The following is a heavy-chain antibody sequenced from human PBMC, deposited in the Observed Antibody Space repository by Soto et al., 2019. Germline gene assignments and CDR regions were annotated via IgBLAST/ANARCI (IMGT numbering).Heavy chain of an antibody. Sequence: LSLTCAVYGGSFSGYYWSWIRQPPGKGLEWIGEINHSGSTNYNPSLKSRVTISVDTSKNQFSLKLSSVTAADTAVYYCARGRGGEGYCSSTSCIGGPFDYWGQGTLVTVSS. CDR2: INHSGST. V-gene: IGHV4-34*01. CDR3: ARGRGGEGYCSSTSCIGGPFDY. D-gene: IGHD2-2*01. CDR1: GGSFSGYY. J-gene: IGHJ4*02.